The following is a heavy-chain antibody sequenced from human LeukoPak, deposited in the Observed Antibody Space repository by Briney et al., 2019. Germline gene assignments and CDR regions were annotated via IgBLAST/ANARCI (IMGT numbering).Heavy chain of an antibody. V-gene: IGHV3-13*01. Sequence: PGGSLRLSCVASGFSVSTFDMYWVRQAAGGGLEWVAAVGTNHDTLYLGSVKGRFTISRDNFKNTLYLQMNSLRVEDTAVYYCARALGYCSSTSCYANYYYGMDVWGQGTTVTVSS. D-gene: IGHD2-2*01. CDR1: GFSVSTFD. J-gene: IGHJ6*02. CDR2: VGTNHDT. CDR3: ARALGYCSSTSCYANYYYGMDV.